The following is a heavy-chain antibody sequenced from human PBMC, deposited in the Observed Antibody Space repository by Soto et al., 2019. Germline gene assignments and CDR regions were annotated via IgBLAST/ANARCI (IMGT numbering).Heavy chain of an antibody. V-gene: IGHV3-23*01. J-gene: IGHJ4*02. CDR3: AISCRGATCQTFFDY. CDR2: LSGGGGST. Sequence: EVQLLESGGGLVQPGGSLRLSCAASGFTFSSYAMAWVRQAPGKGLEWVSALSGGGGSTYYADSVKGRFTISRDNSKDTLYLQMNRLKAEDTAVYYCAISCRGATCQTFFDYWGQGALVTVSS. CDR1: GFTFSSYA. D-gene: IGHD2-15*01.